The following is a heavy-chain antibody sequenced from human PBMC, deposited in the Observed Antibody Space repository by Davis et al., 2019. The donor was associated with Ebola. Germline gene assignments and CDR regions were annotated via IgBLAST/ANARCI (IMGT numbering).Heavy chain of an antibody. D-gene: IGHD3-10*01. CDR1: GFIVSDKY. CDR2: IYSGGST. CDR3: ARDLRFGELLFLYYYGMDV. V-gene: IGHV3-53*01. J-gene: IGHJ6*02. Sequence: GESLKISCAASGFIVSDKYMSWVRQAPGKGLEWVSVIYSGGSTYYADSVKGRFTISRDNSKNTLYLQMNSLRAEDTAVYYCARDLRFGELLFLYYYGMDVWGQGTTVTVSS.